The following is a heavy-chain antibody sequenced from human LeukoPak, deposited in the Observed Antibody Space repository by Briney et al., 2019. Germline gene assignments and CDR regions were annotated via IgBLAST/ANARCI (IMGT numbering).Heavy chain of an antibody. CDR1: GFTLNSYA. CDR2: ISSGGSDT. CDR3: AKPSPGGNHFDY. J-gene: IGHJ4*02. Sequence: AGGSLRLSCAVSGFTLNSYAMSWVRQAPGKGPEWVSGISSGGSDTFYADSVKGRFTILRDTSKNTLYLQMNSLRADDTALYYCAKPSPGGNHFDYWGQGTLVTVSS. D-gene: IGHD4-23*01. V-gene: IGHV3-23*01.